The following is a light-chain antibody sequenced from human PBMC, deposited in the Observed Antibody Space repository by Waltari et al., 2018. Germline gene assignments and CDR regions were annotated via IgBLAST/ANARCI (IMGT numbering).Light chain of an antibody. CDR1: SSNIGAGHD. Sequence: QSVLTQPPSVSGAPGQRVTISCSGSSSNIGAGHDVHWYQAVPRAAPQLLIPGNGNRPSGVPDRFSGSQSGTSASLAITGLQAEDEADYYCQSYDSSLTSGVVFGGGTKVTVL. CDR3: QSYDSSLTSGVV. V-gene: IGLV1-40*01. J-gene: IGLJ3*02. CDR2: GNG.